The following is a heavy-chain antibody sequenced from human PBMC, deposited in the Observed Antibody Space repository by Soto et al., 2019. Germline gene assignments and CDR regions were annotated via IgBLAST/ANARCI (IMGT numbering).Heavy chain of an antibody. CDR3: ARGGIPPSGYGIAYAMDV. CDR2: IYYSGST. J-gene: IGHJ6*02. V-gene: IGHV4-39*01. D-gene: IGHD1-26*01. Sequence: KSSETLSLTCTVSGVSISGSRYYWGWIRQPPGRGLERIGNIYYSGSTYYTPALKSRVTLSVDTSKNQFSLNLNSVTAADTAVYYCARGGIPPSGYGIAYAMDVWGQGTTVTVSS. CDR1: GVSISGSRYY.